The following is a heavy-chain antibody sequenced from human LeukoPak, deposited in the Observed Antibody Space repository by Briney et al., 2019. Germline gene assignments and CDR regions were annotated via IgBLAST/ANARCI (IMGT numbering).Heavy chain of an antibody. CDR2: INPRSGGT. D-gene: IGHD2-15*01. V-gene: IGHV1-2*02. CDR3: ARSVVVAARGRSGFDP. J-gene: IGHJ5*02. CDR1: GYSFTDYY. Sequence: AASVKVSCKASGYSFTDYYMHWVRQAPGQGLEWMAWINPRSGGTNYAQRFQGRVTVTRDTSINTAYMELSRLKSDDTAVYYCARSVVVAARGRSGFDPWGQGTLVTVSS.